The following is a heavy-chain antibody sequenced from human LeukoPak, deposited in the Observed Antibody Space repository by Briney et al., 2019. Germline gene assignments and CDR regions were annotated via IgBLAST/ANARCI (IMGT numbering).Heavy chain of an antibody. J-gene: IGHJ4*02. CDR1: GYTLTDYY. D-gene: IGHD3-22*01. CDR3: ARGVVYYRLDF. CDR2: TNPTSGDT. Sequence: ASVKVSCKASGYTLTDYYIHWVRQAPGQGLEWMGWTNPTSGDTNYAQRFQGRVTMTRDTSTSTAYMELSGLRSDDTAIYYCARGVVYYRLDFWGQGTLVTVSS. V-gene: IGHV1-2*02.